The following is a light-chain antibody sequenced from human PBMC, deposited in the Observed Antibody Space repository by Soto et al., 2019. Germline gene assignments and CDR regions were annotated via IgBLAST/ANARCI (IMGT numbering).Light chain of an antibody. CDR3: TSYTTTNTLA. Sequence: QLVLTQPASVSGSPGQSITISCTGTSRDIGAYNYVSWFQQYPGKAPKCMIYDVNNRPSGVSDRFSGSKSGNTASLTISGLQAEDEAVYYCTSYTTTNTLALGGGTKVTVL. CDR1: SRDIGAYNY. CDR2: DVN. J-gene: IGLJ2*01. V-gene: IGLV2-14*01.